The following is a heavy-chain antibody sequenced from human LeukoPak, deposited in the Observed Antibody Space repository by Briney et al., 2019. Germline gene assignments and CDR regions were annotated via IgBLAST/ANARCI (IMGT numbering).Heavy chain of an antibody. CDR3: ARHYDYVWGSYRYNRDFGFDY. CDR1: GGSISSSSYY. D-gene: IGHD3-16*02. CDR2: IYYSGST. J-gene: IGHJ4*02. V-gene: IGHV4-39*01. Sequence: SETLSLTCTVSGGSISSSSYYWGWIRQPPGKGLEWIGSIYYSGSTYYNPALTSRVTISVDTSKNQFSLKLSSGPAADTAVYYCARHYDYVWGSYRYNRDFGFDYWGQGTLVTVSS.